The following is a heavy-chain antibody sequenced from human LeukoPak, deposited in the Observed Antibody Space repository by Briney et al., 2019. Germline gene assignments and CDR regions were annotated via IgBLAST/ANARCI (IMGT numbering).Heavy chain of an antibody. J-gene: IGHJ4*02. Sequence: PGRSLRLSCAASGFTFSSYGMHWVRQAPGKGLEWVAVIWYDGSNKYYADSVKGRFTISRDNSKNTLYLQMNSLRAEDTAVYYCVRGSSGYYYNYWGQGTLVTVSS. CDR3: VRGSSGYYYNY. CDR1: GFTFSSYG. D-gene: IGHD3-22*01. V-gene: IGHV3-33*01. CDR2: IWYDGSNK.